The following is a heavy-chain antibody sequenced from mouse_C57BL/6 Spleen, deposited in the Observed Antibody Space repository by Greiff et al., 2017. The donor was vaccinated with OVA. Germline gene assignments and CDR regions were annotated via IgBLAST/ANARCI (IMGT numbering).Heavy chain of an antibody. CDR2: IDPETGGT. CDR3: TRDSSGYGAY. J-gene: IGHJ3*01. D-gene: IGHD3-2*02. Sequence: QVQLQQSGAELVRPGASVTLSCKASGYTFTDYDMHWVKQTPVHGLEWIGAIDPETGGTDYNQKFKGKAILTADKSSSTAYMELRSLTSEDSAVYYCTRDSSGYGAYWGQGTLVTVSA. V-gene: IGHV1-15*01. CDR1: GYTFTDYD.